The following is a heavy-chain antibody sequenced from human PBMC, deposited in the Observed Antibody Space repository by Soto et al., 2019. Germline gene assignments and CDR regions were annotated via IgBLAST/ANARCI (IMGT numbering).Heavy chain of an antibody. V-gene: IGHV3-33*01. CDR2: IWYDGSNK. CDR1: GFTFSSYG. Sequence: QVQLVESGGGVVQPGRSLRLSCAASGFTFSSYGMHWVRQAPGKGLEWVAVIWYDGSNKYYADSVKGRFTISRDNSKNXLXXQMNSLRAEDTAVYYCARDVPTYYYGSGSYVYFDYWGQGTLVTVSS. D-gene: IGHD3-10*01. J-gene: IGHJ4*02. CDR3: ARDVPTYYYGSGSYVYFDY.